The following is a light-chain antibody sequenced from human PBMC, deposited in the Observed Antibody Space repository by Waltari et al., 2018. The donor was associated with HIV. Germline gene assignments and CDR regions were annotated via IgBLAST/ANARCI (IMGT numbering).Light chain of an antibody. CDR3: QQLNSYQIT. CDR1: QGISSY. Sequence: DIQLTQSPSFLPASVGDSVTITCRASQGISSYLAWYQQKPGKAPKLLIYAASTLQSGVPSRFSGSGSGTEFTLTISSLQPEDFATYYCQQLNSYQITFGQGTRLEIK. V-gene: IGKV1-9*01. J-gene: IGKJ5*01. CDR2: AAS.